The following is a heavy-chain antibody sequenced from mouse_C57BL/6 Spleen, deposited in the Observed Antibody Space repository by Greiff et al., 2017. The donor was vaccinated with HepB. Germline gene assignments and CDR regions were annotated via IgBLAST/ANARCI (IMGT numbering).Heavy chain of an antibody. D-gene: IGHD3-2*02. Sequence: QVQLQQSGAELVKPGASVKLSCKASGYTFTSYWMHWVKQRPGQGLEWIGMIHPNSGSTNYNEKFKSKATLTVDKSSSTAYMQLSSLTSEDSAVYYCAREVTAQATSFDYWGQGTTLTVSS. CDR1: GYTFTSYW. CDR3: AREVTAQATSFDY. V-gene: IGHV1-64*01. CDR2: IHPNSGST. J-gene: IGHJ2*01.